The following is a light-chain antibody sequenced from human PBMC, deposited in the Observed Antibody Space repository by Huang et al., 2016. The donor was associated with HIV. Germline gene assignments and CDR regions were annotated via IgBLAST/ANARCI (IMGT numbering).Light chain of an antibody. Sequence: DIVLTQSPDFLSVTPKEKVTITCRASRSIGSSLHWYQQKPDQSPKLLIKYASQSISCGPSRFSGSGSGTDFTLTINGLEAEDVAVYYCQQSSTLPHLTFGGGTKVEIK. CDR2: YAS. V-gene: IGKV6D-21*02. J-gene: IGKJ4*01. CDR1: RSIGSS. CDR3: QQSSTLPHLT.